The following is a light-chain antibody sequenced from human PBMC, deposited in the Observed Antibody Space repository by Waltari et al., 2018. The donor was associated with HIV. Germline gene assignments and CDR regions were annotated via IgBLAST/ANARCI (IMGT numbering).Light chain of an antibody. CDR3: SAWDDSLNGVL. Sequence: QSVLTPPPSVSGTPGHRVTISCSGSSSNIGNSNANWYQHLPGTAPKLLIYSNNQRPSGVPDRFSGSKSGTSASLAISGLQSEDEADYYCSAWDDSLNGVLFGGGTKLTVL. CDR2: SNN. J-gene: IGLJ2*01. V-gene: IGLV1-44*01. CDR1: SSNIGNSN.